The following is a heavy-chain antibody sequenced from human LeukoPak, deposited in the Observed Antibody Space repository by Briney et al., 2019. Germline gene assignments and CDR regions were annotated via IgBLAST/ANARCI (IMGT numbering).Heavy chain of an antibody. J-gene: IGHJ6*03. V-gene: IGHV4-61*02. CDR3: ARAPEVAYDFWRGTDYYYYMDV. CDR1: RGSIRSGDYY. D-gene: IGHD3-3*01. Sequence: PSETLSLTCTVSRGSIRSGDYYWSWIRQPAGKGLEWIGRIYTSGSTNYNPSLKSRVTMSVDTSKNQFSLKLSSVTAADTAVYYCARAPEVAYDFWRGTDYYYYMDVWGKGTTVTVSS. CDR2: IYTSGST.